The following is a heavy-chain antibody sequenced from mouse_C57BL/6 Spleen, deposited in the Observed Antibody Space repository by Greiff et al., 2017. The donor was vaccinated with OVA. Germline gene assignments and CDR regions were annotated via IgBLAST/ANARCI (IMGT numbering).Heavy chain of an antibody. Sequence: QVQLQQSGAELVKPGASVKISCKASGYAFSSYWMNWVKQRPGKGLEWIGQIYPGDGDTNYNGKFKGKATLTADKSSSTASMQLSSLSSDDSAVYFCARSITTPGFAYWGQGTLVTVSA. V-gene: IGHV1-80*01. J-gene: IGHJ3*01. CDR1: GYAFSSYW. CDR2: IYPGDGDT. D-gene: IGHD1-1*01. CDR3: ARSITTPGFAY.